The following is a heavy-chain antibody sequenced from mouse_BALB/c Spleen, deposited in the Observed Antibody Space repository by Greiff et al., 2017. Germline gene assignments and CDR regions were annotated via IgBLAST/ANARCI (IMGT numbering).Heavy chain of an antibody. V-gene: IGHV5-9-1*01. CDR3: ARPGGTGAMDY. J-gene: IGHJ4*01. CDR2: ISSGGSYT. D-gene: IGHD2-14*01. CDR1: GFTFSSYA. Sequence: EVMLVESGGGLVKPGGSLKLSCAASGFTFSSYAMSWVRQTPEKRLEWVATISSGGSYTYYPDSVKGRFTISRDNAKNTLYLQMSSLRSEDTAMYYCARPGGTGAMDYWGQGTSVTVSS.